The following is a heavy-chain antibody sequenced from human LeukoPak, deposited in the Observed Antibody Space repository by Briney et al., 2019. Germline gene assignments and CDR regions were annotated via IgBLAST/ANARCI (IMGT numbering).Heavy chain of an antibody. CDR3: ARQTGSGLFILP. Sequence: PSETLSLTCTVSGDSISTSNSYWGWIRQPPGKGLEWIGSIYYSGNTYYNASLKSRVTISVDTSKNQFSLRLTSVTAADTAVYYCARQTGSGLFILPGGQGTLVTVS. D-gene: IGHD3/OR15-3a*01. CDR2: IYYSGNT. V-gene: IGHV4-39*01. J-gene: IGHJ4*02. CDR1: GDSISTSNSY.